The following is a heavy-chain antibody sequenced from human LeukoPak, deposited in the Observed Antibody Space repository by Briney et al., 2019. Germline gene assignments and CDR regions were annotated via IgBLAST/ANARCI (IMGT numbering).Heavy chain of an antibody. CDR3: ARDLGTHVDY. CDR1: GGSISSSSYY. J-gene: IGHJ4*02. D-gene: IGHD6-13*01. Sequence: ASETLSLTCTVSGGSISSSSYYWGWIRQPPGKGLEWIGSIYYSGSTYYNPSLKSRVTISVDTSKNQFSLKLSSVTAADTAVYYCARDLGTHVDYWGQGTLVTVSS. V-gene: IGHV4-39*07. CDR2: IYYSGST.